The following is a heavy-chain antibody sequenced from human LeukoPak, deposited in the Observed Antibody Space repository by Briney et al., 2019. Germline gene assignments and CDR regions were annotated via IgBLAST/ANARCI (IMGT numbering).Heavy chain of an antibody. J-gene: IGHJ5*02. CDR3: ARRLTQYDCFDP. V-gene: IGHV6-1*01. D-gene: IGHD2-2*01. CDR2: TYYRSTWYN. CDR1: GDSVSSNSVT. Sequence: SQTLSLTCAISGDSVSSNSVTWNWIRQSPSRGLEWLGKTYYRSTWYNDYAVSVRGRITVNPDTSKNQFSLHLNSVTPEDTAVYYCARRLTQYDCFDPWGQGILVTVSS.